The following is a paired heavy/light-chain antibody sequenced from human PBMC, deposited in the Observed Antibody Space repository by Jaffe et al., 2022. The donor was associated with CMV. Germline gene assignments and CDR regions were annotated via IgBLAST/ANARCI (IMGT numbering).Light chain of an antibody. CDR2: AAS. V-gene: IGKV1-9*01. CDR3: QQLKSYPMYT. J-gene: IGKJ2*01. CDR1: QGISSF. Sequence: DIQLTQSPSFLSASVGDRVTITCRASQGISSFLGWYQQKPGKAPKLLIYAASTLQSGVPSRFSGSGSGTEFTLTISSLQPEDFATYYCQQLKSYPMYTFGQGTKLEIK.
Heavy chain of an antibody. D-gene: IGHD3-10*01. CDR3: AKAISDITMVRGVLITEAPPLDV. CDR1: GLTFGSYA. CDR2: ISGSGSTT. Sequence: EVQLLESGGDLAQPGGSLRLSCAASGLTFGSYAMSWVRQAPGKGLEWVSGISGSGSTTFYVESVKGRFTISRDSSKNTLYLQMNSLRAEDTAVYYCAKAISDITMVRGVLITEAPPLDVWGQGTTVTVSS. J-gene: IGHJ6*02. V-gene: IGHV3-23*01.